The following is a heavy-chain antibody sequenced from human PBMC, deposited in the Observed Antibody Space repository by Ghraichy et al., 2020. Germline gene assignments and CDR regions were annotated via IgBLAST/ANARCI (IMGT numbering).Heavy chain of an antibody. CDR3: ARDRGSGTSPGCFQH. J-gene: IGHJ1*01. CDR1: GFTFITSG. CDR2: IWYDGSEK. D-gene: IGHD3-10*01. V-gene: IGHV3-33*01. Sequence: GESLNISCAASGFTFITSGMHWVRQAPGKRLEWVAVIWYDGSEKYYADSVKGRFTISRDNSKNTLYLQMNSLRVEDTAVYYCARDRGSGTSPGCFQHWGQGTLVTVSS.